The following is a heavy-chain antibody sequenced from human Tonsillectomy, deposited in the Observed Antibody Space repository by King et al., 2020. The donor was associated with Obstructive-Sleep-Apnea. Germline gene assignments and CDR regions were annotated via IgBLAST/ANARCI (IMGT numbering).Heavy chain of an antibody. CDR2: IWYDGSNK. V-gene: IGHV3-33*01. Sequence: VQLVESGGGVVQPGRSLRLSCAASGFTFSYYGMHWVRQAPGKGLEWVAVIWYDGSNKYYADSVKGRFTISRGNSKNKLFLQMNSLRAEDTAVYYCARDGRYCSSTSCYAGGGYYGMDVWGQGTTVTVSS. CDR3: ARDGRYCSSTSCYAGGGYYGMDV. J-gene: IGHJ6*02. CDR1: GFTFSYYG. D-gene: IGHD2-2*01.